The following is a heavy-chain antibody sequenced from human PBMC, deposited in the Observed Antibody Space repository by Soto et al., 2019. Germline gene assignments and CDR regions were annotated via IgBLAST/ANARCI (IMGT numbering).Heavy chain of an antibody. CDR3: ASLRSYRRLFDY. CDR1: GGSISSGDYY. Sequence: KQSQTLSLTCTVSGGSISSGDYYWSWIRQPPGKGLEWIGYIYYSGSTYYNPSLKSRVTISVDTSKNQFSLKLSSVTAADTAVYYCASLRSYRRLFDYWGQGTLVTVSS. J-gene: IGHJ4*02. CDR2: IYYSGST. D-gene: IGHD3-16*02. V-gene: IGHV4-30-4*01.